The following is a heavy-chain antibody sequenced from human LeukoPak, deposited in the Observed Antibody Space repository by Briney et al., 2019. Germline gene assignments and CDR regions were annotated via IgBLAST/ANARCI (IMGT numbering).Heavy chain of an antibody. CDR3: ARGRGGGFLEWLLPDY. CDR2: INPNSGGT. D-gene: IGHD3-3*01. J-gene: IGHJ4*02. CDR1: GYTFTGYY. Sequence: ASVTVSCKASGYTFTGYYMHWVRQAPGQGLEWLGWINPNSGGTNYAQKFQGRVTMTRDTSISTAYMELSRLRSDDTAVYYCARGRGGGFLEWLLPDYWGQGTLVTVSS. V-gene: IGHV1-2*02.